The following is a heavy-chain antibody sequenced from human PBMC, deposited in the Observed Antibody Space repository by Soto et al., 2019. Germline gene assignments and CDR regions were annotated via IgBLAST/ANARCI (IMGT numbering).Heavy chain of an antibody. CDR1: GYSISSGNY. CDR3: RSSTSCYDESCVDV. Sequence: ASETLSLTCAVSGYSISSGNYWAWIRQPPGRGLEWIGSLYHIGSTHYNTSLKSRVTISVDTSKNHFSLELSSVTAADTAIYYCRSSTSCYDESCVDVWGQGTMVTVSS. J-gene: IGHJ6*02. D-gene: IGHD2-2*01. V-gene: IGHV4-38-2*01. CDR2: LYHIGST.